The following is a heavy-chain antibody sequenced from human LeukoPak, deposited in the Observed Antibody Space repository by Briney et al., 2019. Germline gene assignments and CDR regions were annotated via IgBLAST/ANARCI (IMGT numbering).Heavy chain of an antibody. Sequence: PGGSLRLSCAASGFTFSSYAMHWVRQAPGKGLEWVAVISYDGSNKYYADSVKGRFTISRDNSKNTLYLQMNSLRAEDTAVYYCARDLGRYNWNYDFDYWGQGTLVTVSS. CDR2: ISYDGSNK. V-gene: IGHV3-30-3*01. J-gene: IGHJ4*02. D-gene: IGHD1-7*01. CDR1: GFTFSSYA. CDR3: ARDLGRYNWNYDFDY.